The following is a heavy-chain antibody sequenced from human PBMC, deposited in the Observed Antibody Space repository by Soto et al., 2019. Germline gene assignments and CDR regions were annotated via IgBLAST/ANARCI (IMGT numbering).Heavy chain of an antibody. Sequence: SETLSLTCTVSGGSISSYYWSWIRQPPGKGLEWIGYIYYSGSTDYNPSLKSRVTISVDTSKNQFSLKLSSVTAADTAVYYCARSFSSGWYYFAYWGQGTLVTAPQ. CDR2: IYYSGST. J-gene: IGHJ4*02. CDR3: ARSFSSGWYYFAY. V-gene: IGHV4-59*08. CDR1: GGSISSYY. D-gene: IGHD6-19*01.